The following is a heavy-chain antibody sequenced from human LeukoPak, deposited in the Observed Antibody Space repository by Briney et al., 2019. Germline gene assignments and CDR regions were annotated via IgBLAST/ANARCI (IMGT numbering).Heavy chain of an antibody. J-gene: IGHJ5*02. CDR3: VRETKGDGYDHWFDP. CDR1: GYTFTSYG. Sequence: ASVKVSCKAFGYTFTSYGISWVRQAPGQGLGWMGWISAYTGNTNYAQRLQDRVTMTTDTSTSTAYMELMSLRSDDTAVYYCVRETKGDGYDHWFDPWGQGTLVSVSS. V-gene: IGHV1-18*01. D-gene: IGHD5-12*01. CDR2: ISAYTGNT.